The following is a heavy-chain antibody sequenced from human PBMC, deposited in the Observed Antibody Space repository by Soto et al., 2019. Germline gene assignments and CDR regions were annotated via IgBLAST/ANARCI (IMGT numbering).Heavy chain of an antibody. D-gene: IGHD3-9*01. Sequence: GGSLRLSCVASGSNLSHPWMTWVRQAAGKGLEWVGRIKSKTDGGTADYAAPVKGRATISRDDSKNTVYLQMNSLKTEDTAVYYCTTGIYYDILTGYHNVAYWGQGALVTVSS. CDR1: GSNLSHPW. CDR2: IKSKTDGGTA. CDR3: TTGIYYDILTGYHNVAY. J-gene: IGHJ4*02. V-gene: IGHV3-15*01.